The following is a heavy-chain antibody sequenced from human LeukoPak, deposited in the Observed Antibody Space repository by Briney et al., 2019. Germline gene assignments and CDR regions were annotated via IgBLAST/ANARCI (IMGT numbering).Heavy chain of an antibody. CDR2: ISNSGGNT. CDR3: ATCIVGATKASYYFDY. Sequence: GGSLRLSCATSGFTFSDYAMSWVRQAPGKGLEWVSTISNSGGNTHYADSVMGRFTISRDNSKSTLYLQMNSLRAEDTAVYYCATCIVGATKASYYFDYWGQGTLVAVSS. CDR1: GFTFSDYA. V-gene: IGHV3-23*01. J-gene: IGHJ4*02. D-gene: IGHD1-26*01.